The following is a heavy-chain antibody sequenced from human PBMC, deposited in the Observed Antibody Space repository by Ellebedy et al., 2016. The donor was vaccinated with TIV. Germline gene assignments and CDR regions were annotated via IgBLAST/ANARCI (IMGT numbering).Heavy chain of an antibody. Sequence: ASVKVSCXASGYTFTNYDINWVRQATGQGLEWMGLMNANSSNTGYAQKFQGRVTMTRNISISTAYMEVNSLRSDDTAVYYCARGRREAGTTFVDYWGQGTLVTVSS. CDR1: GYTFTNYD. V-gene: IGHV1-8*01. J-gene: IGHJ4*02. CDR2: MNANSSNT. CDR3: ARGRREAGTTFVDY. D-gene: IGHD1-7*01.